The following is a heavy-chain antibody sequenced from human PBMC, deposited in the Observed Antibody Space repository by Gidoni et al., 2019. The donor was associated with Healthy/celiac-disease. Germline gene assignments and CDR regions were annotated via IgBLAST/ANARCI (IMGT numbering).Heavy chain of an antibody. Sequence: EVQLVESGGGLVQPGRSLGLSCAASGFTVSSNYMSWVRQAPGKGLEWVSVIYSGGSTYYADSVKGRFTISRDNSKNTLYLQMNSLRAEDTAVYYCASEAVAGTLDYWGQGTLVTVSS. CDR2: IYSGGST. V-gene: IGHV3-66*01. CDR1: GFTVSSNY. D-gene: IGHD6-19*01. J-gene: IGHJ4*02. CDR3: ASEAVAGTLDY.